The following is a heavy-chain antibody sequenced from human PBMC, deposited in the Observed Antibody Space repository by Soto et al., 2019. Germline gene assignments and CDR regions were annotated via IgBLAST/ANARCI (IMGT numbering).Heavy chain of an antibody. CDR2: IRQDGSEK. D-gene: IGHD5-18*01. J-gene: IGHJ4*02. V-gene: IGHV3-7*01. CDR1: GFTFSTYW. CDR3: AREGYSCSWYDY. Sequence: EVQLVESGGGLVQPGESLRLSCAASGFTFSTYWMSWVRQAPGKGLEWVANIRQDGSEKYYVDSVKGRFTISRDNAKNSLYLQMNSLRAEDTAVYYCAREGYSCSWYDYWGQGTLVTVSS.